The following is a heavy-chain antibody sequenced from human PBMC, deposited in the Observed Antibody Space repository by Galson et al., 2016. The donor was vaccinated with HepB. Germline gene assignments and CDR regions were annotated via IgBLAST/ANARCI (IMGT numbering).Heavy chain of an antibody. D-gene: IGHD4-17*01. CDR2: VNPNDGST. J-gene: IGHJ4*02. CDR3: ARHRPNYGDHGDY. CDR1: GYIFSSYS. Sequence: SVKVSCKASGYIFSSYSIDWVRQAPGQGLEWLGIVNPNDGSTNYAQRFQGRVIMTRDTSTSTVYMELTTLTSEDTAVNYCARHRPNYGDHGDYWGQGTLVIVSS. V-gene: IGHV1-46*01.